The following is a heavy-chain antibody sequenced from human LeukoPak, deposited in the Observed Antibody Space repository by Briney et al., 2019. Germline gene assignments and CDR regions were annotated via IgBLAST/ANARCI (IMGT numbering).Heavy chain of an antibody. V-gene: IGHV1-2*02. Sequence: GASVKVSCKASGYTFTGYYMHWVRQAPGQGLEWMGWINPNSGGTNYAQKFQGRVTMTRDTSISTAYMELSRLRSDDTAVYYCARGWESSSSGQNWFDPWGQGTLVTVSS. CDR1: GYTFTGYY. J-gene: IGHJ5*02. D-gene: IGHD6-13*01. CDR2: INPNSGGT. CDR3: ARGWESSSSGQNWFDP.